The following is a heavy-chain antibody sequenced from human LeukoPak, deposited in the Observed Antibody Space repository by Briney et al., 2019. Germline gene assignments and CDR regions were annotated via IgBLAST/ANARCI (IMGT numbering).Heavy chain of an antibody. V-gene: IGHV4-59*01. D-gene: IGHD3-16*01. CDR2: IYYSGST. Sequence: SETLSLTCTVSGGSISSYYWSWIRQPPGKGLEWIGYIYYSGSTNYNPSLKSRVTISVDTSKNLFSLKLSSVTAADTAVYYCARETDYVFYWGQVTLVTVSS. CDR1: GGSISSYY. J-gene: IGHJ4*02. CDR3: ARETDYVFY.